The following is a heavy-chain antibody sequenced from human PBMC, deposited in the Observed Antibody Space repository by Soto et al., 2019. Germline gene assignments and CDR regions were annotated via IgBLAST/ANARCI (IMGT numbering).Heavy chain of an antibody. CDR1: GYTFKNYG. V-gene: IGHV1-18*01. J-gene: IGHJ4*02. Sequence: QVQLVQSGPEVKNPGASVKVSCKASGYTFKNYGIKWVRQAPGQGLEWVGWITTYNGNRYSAEKFQGRVTMTTHTSTSTTYMELKSLTSDDTGVYYCARDAQPKGVAADGASDYWGQGTLVTVSS. CDR2: ITTYNGNR. CDR3: ARDAQPKGVAADGASDY. D-gene: IGHD6-19*01.